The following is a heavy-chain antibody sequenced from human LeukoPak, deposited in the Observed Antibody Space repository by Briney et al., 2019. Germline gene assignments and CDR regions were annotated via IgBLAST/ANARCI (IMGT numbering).Heavy chain of an antibody. D-gene: IGHD6-19*01. J-gene: IGHJ4*02. V-gene: IGHV4-34*01. CDR1: GGSFSGYY. Sequence: SETLSLTCAVYGGSFSGYYWSWIRQPPGKGLEWIGEINHSGSTNYNPSLKSRVTISVDTSKNQFSLKLSSVTAADTAVYYCARQSYSSGWYGTFDYWGQGTLVTVSS. CDR2: INHSGST. CDR3: ARQSYSSGWYGTFDY.